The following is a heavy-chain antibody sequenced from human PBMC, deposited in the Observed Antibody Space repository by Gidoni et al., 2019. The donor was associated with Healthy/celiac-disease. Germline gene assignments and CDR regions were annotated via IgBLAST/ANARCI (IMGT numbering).Heavy chain of an antibody. CDR2: ISSSSSYI. D-gene: IGHD4-17*01. V-gene: IGHV3-21*01. CDR1: GFTFSSYS. Sequence: EVQLVESGGGLVKPGGSLRLSCAASGFTFSSYSMNWVRQAPGKGLEWVSSISSSSSYIYYADSVKGRFTISRDNAKNSLYLQMNSLRAEDTAVYYCARAVLDYGGNPPDYWGQGTLVTVSS. CDR3: ARAVLDYGGNPPDY. J-gene: IGHJ4*02.